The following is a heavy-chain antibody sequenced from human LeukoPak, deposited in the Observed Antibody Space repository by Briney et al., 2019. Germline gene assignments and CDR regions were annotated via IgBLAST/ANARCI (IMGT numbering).Heavy chain of an antibody. V-gene: IGHV3-23*01. J-gene: IGHJ4*02. CDR2: ISGSGAVT. CDR1: GFTFSSYA. CDR3: ARLKDGAGTDY. Sequence: GGSLRLSCAASGFTFSSYAMSWVRQAPGKGLEWVSSISGSGAVTYYTDSVKGRFTFSRDDSRNTAYLQMNSLRAEDTAVYYCARLKDGAGTDYWGQGTLVTVSS. D-gene: IGHD1-1*01.